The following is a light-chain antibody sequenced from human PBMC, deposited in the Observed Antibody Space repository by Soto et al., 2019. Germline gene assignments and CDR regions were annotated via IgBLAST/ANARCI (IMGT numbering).Light chain of an antibody. J-gene: IGKJ2*01. CDR1: QSVSSY. CDR2: DAS. Sequence: EIVLTPSPATLSLSPGERATLSCRASQSVSSYLAWYQQQPGQAHRLLIYDASNRATGIPARFSGSGSETDFTLTISSLEPEDFAVYYCQQRSNWPPYTFGQGTKLEIK. CDR3: QQRSNWPPYT. V-gene: IGKV3-11*01.